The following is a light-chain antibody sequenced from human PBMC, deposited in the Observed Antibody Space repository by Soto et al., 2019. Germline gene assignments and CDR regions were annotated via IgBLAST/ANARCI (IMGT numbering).Light chain of an antibody. CDR3: QQYGSSPYT. CDR1: QSVSSSY. J-gene: IGKJ2*01. V-gene: IGKV3-20*01. CDR2: GAS. Sequence: EIVLTQSPGTLSLSPGERATLPCRASQSVSSSYLAWYQQKPGQAPRLLIYGASSRATGIPDRFGGSGSGTDFTLTISRLEPEDFAVYYCQQYGSSPYTFGQGTKVDIK.